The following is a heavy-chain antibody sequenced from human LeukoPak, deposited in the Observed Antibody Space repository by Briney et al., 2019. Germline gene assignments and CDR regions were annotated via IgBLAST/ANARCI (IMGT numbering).Heavy chain of an antibody. CDR3: ARGGTATGGYYYYYMDV. CDR2: IIPIFGTA. Sequence: SVKVSCKASGGTFSSYAISWVRQAPGQGLEWMGGIIPIFGTANYAQKFQGRVTITTDESTSTAYMELSSLRSEDTAVYYCARGGTATGGYYYYYMDVWGKGTTVTVSS. J-gene: IGHJ6*03. V-gene: IGHV1-69*05. CDR1: GGTFSSYA. D-gene: IGHD5-18*01.